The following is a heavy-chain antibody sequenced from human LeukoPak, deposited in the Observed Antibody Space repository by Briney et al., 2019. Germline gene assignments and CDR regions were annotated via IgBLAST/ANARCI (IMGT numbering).Heavy chain of an antibody. D-gene: IGHD2-15*01. CDR2: IYYGGST. CDR1: GDSINSNY. CDR3: ARLLAGCPGGRCRAHFDY. Sequence: SETLSLTCSVSGDSINSNYWSWMRQPPGKGLEWIGYIYYGGSTNYNPSLKSRVCMSVDTSKNQFSLNLSSVTAADTAVYHCARLLAGCPGGRCRAHFDYWGQGTLVTVSS. J-gene: IGHJ4*02. V-gene: IGHV4-59*01.